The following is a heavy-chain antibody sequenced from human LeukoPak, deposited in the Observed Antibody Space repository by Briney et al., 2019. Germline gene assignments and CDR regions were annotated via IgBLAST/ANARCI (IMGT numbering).Heavy chain of an antibody. V-gene: IGHV4-34*01. Sequence: SETLSLTCAVYGGSFSGYYWSWIRQPPGKELEWIGEINHSGSTNYNPSLKSRVTISVDTSKNQFSLKLGSVTAADTAVYYCARGEVLLWFGEAINWFDPWGQGTLVTVSS. CDR1: GGSFSGYY. CDR3: ARGEVLLWFGEAINWFDP. CDR2: INHSGST. J-gene: IGHJ5*02. D-gene: IGHD3-10*01.